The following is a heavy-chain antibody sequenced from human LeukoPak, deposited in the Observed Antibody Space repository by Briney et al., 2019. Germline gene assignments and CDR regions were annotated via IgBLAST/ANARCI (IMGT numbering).Heavy chain of an antibody. D-gene: IGHD2-15*01. Sequence: PGGSLRLSCAASGFTVSSNYMNWVRQAPGKGLEWVSVINSGGTTDYAGSVKGRFTISRDISENKLYLQMSSLRDDDTAVYYCARGLPGWSICLGNWGQGTLVTVSS. CDR3: ARGLPGWSICLGN. CDR1: GFTVSSNY. V-gene: IGHV3-66*01. J-gene: IGHJ4*02. CDR2: INSGGTT.